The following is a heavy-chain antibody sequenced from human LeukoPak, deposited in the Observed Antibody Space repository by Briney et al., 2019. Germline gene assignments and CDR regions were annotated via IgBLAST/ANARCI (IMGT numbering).Heavy chain of an antibody. V-gene: IGHV4-59*01. CDR1: GGSISSYY. D-gene: IGHD4-23*01. CDR2: IYNSGST. CDR3: ARALRLWGGNSGIAFDI. J-gene: IGHJ3*02. Sequence: SETLSLPRTVSGGSISSYYWSWIRPPPGKGLEWIGYIYNSGSTNYNHSLKSRVTISEDMSNHQFSLKLSSVTAADTAVYYCARALRLWGGNSGIAFDIWGQGTMVTVSS.